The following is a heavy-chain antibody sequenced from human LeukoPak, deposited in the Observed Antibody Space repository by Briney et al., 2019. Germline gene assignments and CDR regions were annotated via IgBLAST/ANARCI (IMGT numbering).Heavy chain of an antibody. CDR3: ASSKKSRGYSYGRVDY. V-gene: IGHV1-46*01. J-gene: IGHJ4*02. CDR1: GYTFTSYY. Sequence: ASVKVSCKASGYTFTSYYMHWVRQAPGQGFEWMGIINPSGGSTSYAQKFQGRVTMTRDTSTSTVYMELSSLRSEDTAVYYCASSKKSRGYSYGRVDYWGQGTLVTVSS. D-gene: IGHD5-18*01. CDR2: INPSGGST.